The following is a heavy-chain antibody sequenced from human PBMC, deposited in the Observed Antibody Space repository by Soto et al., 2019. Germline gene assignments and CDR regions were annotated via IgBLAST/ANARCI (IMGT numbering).Heavy chain of an antibody. V-gene: IGHV1-18*01. CDR3: ASVVGALRHWFDP. D-gene: IGHD2-15*01. Sequence: QVQLVQSGAEVKKPEASVKVSCKASGYNFTSYGLSWVRQAPGQGLEWMGRISAYNYNTNYAQKLQGRVTMTTDTSTSTAYMELMSLRSDDTAVDYCASVVGALRHWFDPWGQGPLVTVSS. CDR2: ISAYNYNT. CDR1: GYNFTSYG. J-gene: IGHJ5*02.